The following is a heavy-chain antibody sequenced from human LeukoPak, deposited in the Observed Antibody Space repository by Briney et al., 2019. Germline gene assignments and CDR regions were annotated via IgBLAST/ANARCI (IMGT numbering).Heavy chain of an antibody. CDR1: GFTFSTTA. V-gene: IGHV3-23*01. CDR3: AKDVLRWAFDY. J-gene: IGHJ4*02. CDR2: FGGTGDI. D-gene: IGHD3-16*01. Sequence: GGSLRLSCAASGFTFSTTAMAWVRQAQGKGLELVAGFGGTGDIHYADSVRGRFTISRDNSRGILYLQMDSLRGEDTAVYYCAKDVLRWAFDYWGQGTLVTVSS.